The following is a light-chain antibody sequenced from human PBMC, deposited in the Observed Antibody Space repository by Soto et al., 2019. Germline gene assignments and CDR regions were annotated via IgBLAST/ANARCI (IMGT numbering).Light chain of an antibody. V-gene: IGKV3-15*01. CDR1: QSFSSN. CDR2: GAS. Sequence: EIVMTQSPATLSVSPGERVALPCSASQSFSSNLAWYQQKPGQAPRLLIFGASTRATGIPARFSGSGSGTEFTLTISSLQSEDFAVYYCQQYNNWPPITFGQGTRLEIK. CDR3: QQYNNWPPIT. J-gene: IGKJ5*01.